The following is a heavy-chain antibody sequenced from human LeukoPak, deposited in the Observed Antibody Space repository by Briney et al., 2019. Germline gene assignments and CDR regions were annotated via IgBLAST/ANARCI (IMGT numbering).Heavy chain of an antibody. D-gene: IGHD2-21*02. CDR3: ARNYCGGDCYPAWYYYGMDV. J-gene: IGHJ6*02. CDR2: INPNSGGT. Sequence: ASVKVSCKASGYTFTGYYMHWVRQAPGQGLEWMGLINPNSGGTNYAQKFQGRVTMTTDTSTSTAYMELRSLRSDDTAVYYCARNYCGGDCYPAWYYYGMDVWGQGTTVTVSS. CDR1: GYTFTGYY. V-gene: IGHV1-2*02.